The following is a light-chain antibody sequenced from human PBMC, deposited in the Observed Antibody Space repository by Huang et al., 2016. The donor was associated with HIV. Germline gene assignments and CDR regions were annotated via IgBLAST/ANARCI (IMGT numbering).Light chain of an antibody. Sequence: GDRVTITCRASQSISSYLIWYQQKPGKVPKLLIYSASTLQSGVPSRFSGSGSGTDFTLTISSLQPEDFATYYCQQSYDTPTFGQGTKVEIK. CDR2: SAS. V-gene: IGKV1-39*01. J-gene: IGKJ1*01. CDR1: QSISSY. CDR3: QQSYDTPT.